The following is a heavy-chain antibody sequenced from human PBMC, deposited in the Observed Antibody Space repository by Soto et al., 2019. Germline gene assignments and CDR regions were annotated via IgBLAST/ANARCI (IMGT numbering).Heavy chain of an antibody. D-gene: IGHD1-7*01. CDR1: GFTFSSCA. V-gene: IGHV3-64D*06. Sequence: EVQLVESGGGLVQPGGSLRLSCSASGFTFSSCAMHWVRQAAGKGLEYVSGISSNGGSTYYADSVKDRFTISRDNSKNTLFLQGNSLTAEDTAVYYCVKDRRTTRRAMDVWGQGTTVTVSS. CDR2: ISSNGGST. J-gene: IGHJ6*02. CDR3: VKDRRTTRRAMDV.